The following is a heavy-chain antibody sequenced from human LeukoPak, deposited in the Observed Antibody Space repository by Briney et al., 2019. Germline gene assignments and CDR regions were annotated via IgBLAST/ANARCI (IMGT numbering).Heavy chain of an antibody. Sequence: GGSLRLSCAASGFTFSSYEMNWVRQAPGKGLEWVSYISSSGRTFYYADSVKGRFTISRDNGKNSLYLQMNSLRLEDTAVYYCARDSRGSSWFFDYWGQGALVTVSS. V-gene: IGHV3-48*03. J-gene: IGHJ4*02. D-gene: IGHD6-13*01. CDR1: GFTFSSYE. CDR2: ISSSGRTF. CDR3: ARDSRGSSWFFDY.